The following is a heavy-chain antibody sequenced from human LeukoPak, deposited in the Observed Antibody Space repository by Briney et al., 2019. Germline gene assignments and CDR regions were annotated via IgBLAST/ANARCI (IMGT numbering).Heavy chain of an antibody. V-gene: IGHV4-34*01. CDR3: ARGPTYQPIDS. CDR1: GGSFSNYY. D-gene: IGHD2-2*01. CDR2: INHSGTT. J-gene: IGHJ4*02. Sequence: SETLSLTCAVYGGSFSNYYWSWIRQPPGKGLEWIGEINHSGTTNYNPSLKSRVTISVDTSKNQFSLKLNSVTAADTAVYYCARGPTYQPIDSWGQGTLVTVSS.